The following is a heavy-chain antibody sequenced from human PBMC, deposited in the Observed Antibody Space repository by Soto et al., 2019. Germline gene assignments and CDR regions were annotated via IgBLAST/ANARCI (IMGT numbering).Heavy chain of an antibody. Sequence: GASVKVSCKASGYTFTSYAMDWVRQAPGQRLEWMGWINAGNGNTKYSQKFQGRVTITRDTSASTAYMELSSLRSEDTAVYYCARDQLVRYSGYDGGYYYYGMDVWGQGTTVTVSS. CDR1: GYTFTSYA. CDR2: INAGNGNT. CDR3: ARDQLVRYSGYDGGYYYYGMDV. V-gene: IGHV1-3*01. D-gene: IGHD5-12*01. J-gene: IGHJ6*02.